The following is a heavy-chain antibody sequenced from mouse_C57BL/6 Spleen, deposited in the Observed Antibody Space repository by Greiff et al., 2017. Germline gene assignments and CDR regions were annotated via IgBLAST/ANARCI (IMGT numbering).Heavy chain of an antibody. V-gene: IGHV5-9-1*02. CDR1: GFTFSSYA. CDR2: ISSGGDYI. J-gene: IGHJ2*01. CDR3: TRVVGYGNYFDY. Sequence: EVQGVESGEGLVKPGGSLKLSCAASGFTFSSYAMSWVRQTPEKRLEWVAYISSGGDYIYYADTVKGRFTISRDNARNTLYLQMSSLKSEDTAMYYCTRVVGYGNYFDYWGQGTTLTVSS. D-gene: IGHD2-10*02.